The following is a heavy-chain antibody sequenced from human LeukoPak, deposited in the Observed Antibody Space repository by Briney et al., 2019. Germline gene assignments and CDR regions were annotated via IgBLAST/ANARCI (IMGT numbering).Heavy chain of an antibody. V-gene: IGHV3-74*01. CDR3: ARGYCSSTSCYTPPGY. CDR1: GFTFSSYW. CDR2: INTDGSST. Sequence: GGSLRLSCAASGFTFSSYWMHWVRQAPGKGLVWVSRINTDGSSTSYADSVKGRFTISRDNAKNTLYLQMNSLRAEDTAVYYCARGYCSSTSCYTPPGYWGQGTLVTVSS. J-gene: IGHJ4*02. D-gene: IGHD2-2*02.